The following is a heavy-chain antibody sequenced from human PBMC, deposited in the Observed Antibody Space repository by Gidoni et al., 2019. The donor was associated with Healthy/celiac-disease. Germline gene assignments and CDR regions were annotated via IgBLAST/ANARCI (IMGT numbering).Heavy chain of an antibody. CDR3: ARPYLYCSSTSCPIKARYYYGMDV. CDR2: INTNTGNP. V-gene: IGHV7-4-1*02. D-gene: IGHD2-2*01. CDR1: GYTFTSYA. J-gene: IGHJ6*02. Sequence: QVQLVQSGSELKKPGASVKVSCKASGYTFTSYAMNWVRQAPGQGLEWMGWINTNTGNPTYAQGFTGRFVFSLDTSVSTAYLQISSLKAEDTAVYYCARPYLYCSSTSCPIKARYYYGMDVWGQGTTVTVSS.